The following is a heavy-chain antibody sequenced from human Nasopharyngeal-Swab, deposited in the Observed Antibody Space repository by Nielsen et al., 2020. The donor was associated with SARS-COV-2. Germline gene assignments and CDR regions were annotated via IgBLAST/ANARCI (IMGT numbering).Heavy chain of an antibody. CDR3: ARLELSYYDFWSGYQSGWFDP. CDR1: GGSISSYY. J-gene: IGHJ5*02. D-gene: IGHD3-3*01. CDR2: IYYSGST. Sequence: SETLSLTCTVSGGSISSYYWSWIRQPPGKGLEWIGYIYYSGSTNYNPSLKSRVTISVDTSKNQFSLKLSSVTAADTAVYYCARLELSYYDFWSGYQSGWFDPWGQGTLVTASS. V-gene: IGHV4-59*08.